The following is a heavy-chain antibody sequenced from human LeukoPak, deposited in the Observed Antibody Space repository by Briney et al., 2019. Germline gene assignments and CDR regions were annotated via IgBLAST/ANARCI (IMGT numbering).Heavy chain of an antibody. V-gene: IGHV3-23*01. CDR3: ARGYGSGSYLY. J-gene: IGHJ4*02. CDR2: ISGSGGST. CDR1: GFTFSSYA. D-gene: IGHD3-10*01. Sequence: GGSLRLSCAASGFTFSSYAMSWVRQAPGKGLEWVSAISGSGGSTYYADSVKGRFTISRDNAKNSLYLQMNSLRAEDTALYYCARGYGSGSYLYWGQGTLVSVYS.